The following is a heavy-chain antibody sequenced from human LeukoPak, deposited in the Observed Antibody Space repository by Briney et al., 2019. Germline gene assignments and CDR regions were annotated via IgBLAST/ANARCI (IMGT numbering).Heavy chain of an antibody. CDR1: GFTFSSYW. Sequence: PGGSLRLSCAASGFTFSSYWMSWVRQAPGKGLEWVANIKQDGSEKYYVDSVKGRFTISRDNSKNTLYLQMNSLRAEDTAVYYCAKDHRIHPTLGYSYGLDYWGQGTLVTISS. J-gene: IGHJ4*02. V-gene: IGHV3-7*03. CDR2: IKQDGSEK. D-gene: IGHD5-18*01. CDR3: AKDHRIHPTLGYSYGLDY.